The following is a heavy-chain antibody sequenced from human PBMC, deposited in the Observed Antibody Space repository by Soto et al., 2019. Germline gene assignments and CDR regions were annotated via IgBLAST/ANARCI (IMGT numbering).Heavy chain of an antibody. CDR2: IKSKTDGGTT. V-gene: IGHV3-15*01. CDR3: TTGYYDYIWGSYRYSARSHGKYYFDY. CDR1: GFTFSNAW. Sequence: PGGSLRLSCAASGFTFSNAWMSWVRQAPGKGLEWVGRIKSKTDGGTTDYAAPVKGRFTISRDDSKNTLYLQMNSLKTEDTAVYYCTTGYYDYIWGSYRYSARSHGKYYFDYWGQGTLVTVSS. D-gene: IGHD3-16*02. J-gene: IGHJ4*02.